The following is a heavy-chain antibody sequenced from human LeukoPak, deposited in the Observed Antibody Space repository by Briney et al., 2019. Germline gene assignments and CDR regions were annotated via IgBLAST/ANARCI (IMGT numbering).Heavy chain of an antibody. D-gene: IGHD2-21*02. Sequence: GESLKISCTGFGYSFTTYWIGWVRQMPGKGLERMGIIYPGASDARYSPSLQGQVTISVDKSISTAYLQWSSLKASDTAMYYCARQGRIVVVTTTHDAFDIWGQGTMVTVSS. J-gene: IGHJ3*02. CDR2: IYPGASDA. CDR3: ARQGRIVVVTTTHDAFDI. V-gene: IGHV5-51*01. CDR1: GYSFTTYW.